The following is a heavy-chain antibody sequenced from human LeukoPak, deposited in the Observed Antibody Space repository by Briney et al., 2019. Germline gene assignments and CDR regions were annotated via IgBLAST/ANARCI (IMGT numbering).Heavy chain of an antibody. Sequence: PSETLSLTCTVSGGSISSSSYYWGWIRQPPGKGLEWVGRARNKDDSYTKEYAATVKGRFTISRDDSKNSLYLQMNSLKSEDTAVYYCARALLPAALDYWGQGILVTVSS. J-gene: IGHJ4*02. CDR1: GGSISSSSYY. CDR3: ARALLPAALDY. CDR2: ARNKDDSYTK. D-gene: IGHD2-2*01. V-gene: IGHV3-72*01.